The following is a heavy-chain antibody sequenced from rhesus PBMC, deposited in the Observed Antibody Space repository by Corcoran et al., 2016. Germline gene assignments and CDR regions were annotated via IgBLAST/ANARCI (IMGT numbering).Heavy chain of an antibody. CDR1: GYSISSGYN. V-gene: IGHV4-99*01. D-gene: IGHD3-16*01. Sequence: QVQLQASGPGLVKPSETLSLTCAVSGYSISSGYNWGWIRQRPWKGLEYIGYISGSSWSTYYNPSIKSRVTISKDTSKNQFSLKLSSVTSADTAVYYCARRGSYSGIDDWGQGVLVTVSS. CDR3: ARRGSYSGIDD. CDR2: ISGSSWST. J-gene: IGHJ4*01.